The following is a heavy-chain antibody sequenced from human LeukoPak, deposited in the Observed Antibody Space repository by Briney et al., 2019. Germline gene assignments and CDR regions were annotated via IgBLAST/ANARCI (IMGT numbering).Heavy chain of an antibody. J-gene: IGHJ6*02. D-gene: IGHD6-19*01. Sequence: GRSLRLSCAASGFTFSSYGMHWVRQAPGKGLEWVAVIWYDGSNKYYADSVKGRFTISRDNSKNTLYLQMNSLRAEDTAVYYCARDLAGCDVWGQGTTVTVSS. CDR2: IWYDGSNK. V-gene: IGHV3-33*01. CDR3: ARDLAGCDV. CDR1: GFTFSSYG.